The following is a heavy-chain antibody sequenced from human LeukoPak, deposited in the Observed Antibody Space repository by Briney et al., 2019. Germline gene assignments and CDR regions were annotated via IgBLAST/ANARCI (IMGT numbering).Heavy chain of an antibody. Sequence: GRSLRPSCTASGFTFGDYAMSWVRQAPGKGLEWVSFIRSKAYGGTTEYAASVKGRFTISRDDSKSIAFLQMNSLKTEDTAVYYCTRELGYCTNGVCYRAYYFDYWGQGTLVTVSS. CDR1: GFTFGDYA. D-gene: IGHD2-8*01. CDR2: IRSKAYGGTT. V-gene: IGHV3-49*04. J-gene: IGHJ4*02. CDR3: TRELGYCTNGVCYRAYYFDY.